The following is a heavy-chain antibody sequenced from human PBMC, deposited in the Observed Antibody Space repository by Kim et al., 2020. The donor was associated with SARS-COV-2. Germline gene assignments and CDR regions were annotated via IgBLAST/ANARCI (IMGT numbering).Heavy chain of an antibody. V-gene: IGHV1-3*01. J-gene: IGHJ2*01. CDR3: ARDMAVAGTALDL. Sequence: YSREFQASATIPRDTSASTAYMELSSLRSEDTAVYYCARDMAVAGTALDLWGRGTLVTVSS. D-gene: IGHD6-19*01.